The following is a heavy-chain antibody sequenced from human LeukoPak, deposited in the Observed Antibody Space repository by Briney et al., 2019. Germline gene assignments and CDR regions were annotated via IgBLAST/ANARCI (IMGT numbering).Heavy chain of an antibody. CDR3: GRHGGRNWFDP. CDR2: IYDSGST. J-gene: IGHJ5*02. CDR1: GGSITGNYY. Sequence: SETLSLTCTVSGGSITGNYYWSWIRQPPGKGLEWIGYIYDSGSTNYNPSLKSRVTISVDTSKNQFSLKLNSVTASDTAVYYCGRHGGRNWFDPWGQGTLVTVSS. V-gene: IGHV4-59*08. D-gene: IGHD4-23*01.